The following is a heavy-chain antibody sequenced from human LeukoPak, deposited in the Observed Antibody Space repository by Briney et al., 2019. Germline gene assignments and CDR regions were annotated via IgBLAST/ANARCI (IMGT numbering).Heavy chain of an antibody. V-gene: IGHV1-69*13. CDR1: GGTFSSYA. CDR2: IIPIFGTA. CDR3: ARSPYYYGSGSYYYFDY. D-gene: IGHD3-10*01. Sequence: ASVKVSCKASGGTFSSYAISWVRQAPGQGLEWMGGIIPIFGTANYAQKFQGRVTITADESTSTAYMELSSLRSEDTAVYYCARSPYYYGSGSYYYFDYWGQGTLVTVSS. J-gene: IGHJ4*02.